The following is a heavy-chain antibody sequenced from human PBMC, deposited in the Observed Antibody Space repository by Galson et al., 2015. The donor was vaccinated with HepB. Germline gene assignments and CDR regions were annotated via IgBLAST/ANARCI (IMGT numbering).Heavy chain of an antibody. CDR3: ARAPNYGAEFDY. CDR2: IYSGGST. J-gene: IGHJ4*02. V-gene: IGHV3-53*01. CDR1: GFTVSSNY. D-gene: IGHD4-17*01. Sequence: SLRLSCAASGFTVSSNYMSWVRQAPGKGLEWVSVIYSGGSTYYADSVKGRFTISRDNSKNTLYLQMNSLRAEDTAVYYCARAPNYGAEFDYWGQGTLVTVSS.